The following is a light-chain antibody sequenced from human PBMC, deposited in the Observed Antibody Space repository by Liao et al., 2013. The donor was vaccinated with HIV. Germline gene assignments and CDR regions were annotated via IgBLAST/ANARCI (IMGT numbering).Light chain of an antibody. CDR1: GLGNKY. J-gene: IGLJ7*01. V-gene: IGLV3-1*01. Sequence: SYELTQPPSVSVSPGQTASITCSGDGLGNKYVCWYRQRPGQSPVLVIYYDSDRPSGIPERFSGSNSGNTATLTISGTQAMDEADYYCQAGTAARCVVGG. CDR3: QAGTAARCV. CDR2: YDS.